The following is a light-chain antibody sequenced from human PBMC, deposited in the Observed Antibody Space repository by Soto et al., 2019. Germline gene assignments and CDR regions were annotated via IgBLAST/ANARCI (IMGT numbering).Light chain of an antibody. CDR3: QQYNSYWYT. CDR1: QSISSW. Sequence: DIQMTQSPSTLSASVGDIVTITCRASQSISSWLAWYQQKPGKAPKLLIYDASSLESGVPSRFSGSGSGTEFTLTISSLQPDDFATYYCQQYNSYWYTFGQGTRLEI. CDR2: DAS. J-gene: IGKJ5*01. V-gene: IGKV1-5*01.